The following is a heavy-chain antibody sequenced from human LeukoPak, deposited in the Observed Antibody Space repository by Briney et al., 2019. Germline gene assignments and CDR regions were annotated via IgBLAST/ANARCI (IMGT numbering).Heavy chain of an antibody. D-gene: IGHD1-26*01. Sequence: GGSLRLSCAASGFTFSSYAMSGVRQAPGEGLEWVSAISGSGGSTYSADSVKGRFTISRDNSKNTLYLQMNSLRAEDTDVYYCAKDLMGATSDYWGPRTLVTVSS. CDR2: ISGSGGST. J-gene: IGHJ4*02. CDR3: AKDLMGATSDY. V-gene: IGHV3-23*01. CDR1: GFTFSSYA.